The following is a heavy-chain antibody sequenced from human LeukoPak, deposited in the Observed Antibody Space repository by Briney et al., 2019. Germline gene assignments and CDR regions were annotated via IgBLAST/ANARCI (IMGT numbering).Heavy chain of an antibody. CDR1: GYTFTGYY. V-gene: IGHV1-2*02. J-gene: IGHJ4*02. CDR2: INPNSGGT. Sequence: ASVKVSCTASGYTFTGYYMHWVRQAPGQGLEWMGWINPNSGGTNYAQKFQGRVTMTRDTSISTAYMELSRLRSDDTAVYYCARDPKWELLQYYFDYWGQGTLVTVSS. D-gene: IGHD1-26*01. CDR3: ARDPKWELLQYYFDY.